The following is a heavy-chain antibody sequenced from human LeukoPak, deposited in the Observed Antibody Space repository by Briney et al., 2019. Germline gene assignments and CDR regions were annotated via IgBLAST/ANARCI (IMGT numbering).Heavy chain of an antibody. CDR2: INPSGGST. CDR3: ARETLGYCSGGSCYSIYYFDY. J-gene: IGHJ4*02. CDR1: GYTFTSYY. D-gene: IGHD2-15*01. Sequence: ASVTVSFKASGYTFTSYYMHWVRQAPGQGLEWMGIINPSGGSTSYAQKFQGRVTMTRDTSTSTVYMELSSLRSEDTAVYYCARETLGYCSGGSCYSIYYFDYWGQGTLVTVSS. V-gene: IGHV1-46*01.